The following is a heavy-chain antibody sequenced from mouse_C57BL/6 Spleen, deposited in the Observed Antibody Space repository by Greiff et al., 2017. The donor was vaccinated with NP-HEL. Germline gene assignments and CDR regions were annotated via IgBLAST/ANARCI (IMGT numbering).Heavy chain of an antibody. D-gene: IGHD2-2*01. J-gene: IGHJ3*01. CDR1: GYTFTSYW. V-gene: IGHV1-61*01. CDR2: IYPSDSET. CDR3: ARSLMVTTPWFAY. Sequence: QVQLQQPGAELVRPGSSVKLSCKASGYTFTSYWMDWVKQRPGQGLEWIGNIYPSDSETHYNQKFKDKATLTVDKSSSTAYMQLSSLTSEDSAVYYCARSLMVTTPWFAYWGQGTLVTVSA.